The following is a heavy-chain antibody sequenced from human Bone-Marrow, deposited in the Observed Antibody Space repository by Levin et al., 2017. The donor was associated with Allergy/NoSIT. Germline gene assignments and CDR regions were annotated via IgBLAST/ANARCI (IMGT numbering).Heavy chain of an antibody. Sequence: GGSLRLSCAASGFSFSTFWMHWVRQVPGKGLVWVSRIDDAGGFSDYADSVKGRFTISRDNAKNTLYLQMNSLGAEDTAVYYCARDVAGRYGLWGQGTLVTVSS. J-gene: IGHJ4*02. D-gene: IGHD6-19*01. CDR3: ARDVAGRYGL. V-gene: IGHV3-74*01. CDR1: GFSFSTFW. CDR2: IDDAGGFS.